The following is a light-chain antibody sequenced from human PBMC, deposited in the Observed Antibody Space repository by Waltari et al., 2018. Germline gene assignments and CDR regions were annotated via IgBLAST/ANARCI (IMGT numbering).Light chain of an antibody. V-gene: IGLV1-40*01. CDR2: GNS. Sequence: QSVLTQPPSVSGAPGQRVTISCTGSSSNIGAGYDVHWYQQLPGTAPKPRLYGNSNRPSGVPDRFSGSKSGTSASLAITGLQAEDEADYYCQSYDSSLSGVVFGGGTKLTVL. CDR1: SSNIGAGYD. J-gene: IGLJ2*01. CDR3: QSYDSSLSGVV.